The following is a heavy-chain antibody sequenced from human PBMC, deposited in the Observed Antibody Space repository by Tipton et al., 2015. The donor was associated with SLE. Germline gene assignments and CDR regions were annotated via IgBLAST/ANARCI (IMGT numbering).Heavy chain of an antibody. J-gene: IGHJ4*02. V-gene: IGHV4-59*01. CDR1: GGSINSYY. CDR2: IYYNGST. D-gene: IGHD6-19*01. CDR3: ARGRIAVAGNHFDY. Sequence: TLSLTCTVSGGSINSYYWSWIRQPPGKGLEWIGYIYYNGSTNYNPSLKSRVTISVDTSKNQFSLKLSSVTAADTAVYYCARGRIAVAGNHFDYWGQGTLVTVSS.